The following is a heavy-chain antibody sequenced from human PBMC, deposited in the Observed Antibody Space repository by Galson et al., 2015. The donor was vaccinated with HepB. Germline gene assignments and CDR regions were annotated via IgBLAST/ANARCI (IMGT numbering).Heavy chain of an antibody. V-gene: IGHV3-74*01. CDR3: ARSIAVAGFNWFDP. J-gene: IGHJ5*02. CDR1: GFTFSSYW. D-gene: IGHD6-19*01. CDR2: INSDGSST. Sequence: SLRLSCAASGFTFSSYWMHWVRQAPGKGLVWVSRINSDGSSTSYADSVKGRFTISRDNAKNTLYLQMNSLRAEDTAVYYCARSIAVAGFNWFDPWGQGTLVTVSS.